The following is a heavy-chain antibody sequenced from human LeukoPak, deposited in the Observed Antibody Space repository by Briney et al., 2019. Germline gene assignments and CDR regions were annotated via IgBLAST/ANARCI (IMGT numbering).Heavy chain of an antibody. CDR2: ISAYNGNT. V-gene: IGHV1-18*03. Sequence: ASVKVSCKASGYTFTSYGISWVRQAPGQGLEWMGWISAYNGNTNYAQKLQGRVTMTTDTSTSTAYMELRSLRSDDMAVYYCARDQDYDFSSGYDNYYMDVWGKGTTVTVSS. CDR1: GYTFTSYG. CDR3: ARDQDYDFSSGYDNYYMDV. J-gene: IGHJ6*03. D-gene: IGHD3-3*01.